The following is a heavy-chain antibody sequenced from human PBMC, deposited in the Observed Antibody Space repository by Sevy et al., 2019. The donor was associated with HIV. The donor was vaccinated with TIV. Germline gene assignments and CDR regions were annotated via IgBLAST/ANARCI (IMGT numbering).Heavy chain of an antibody. V-gene: IGHV4-59*01. CDR3: ARAAAEYYYGMDV. CDR2: IYYSGMT. CDR1: GVSISGYY. J-gene: IGHJ6*02. Sequence: SETLSLTCTVSGVSISGYYWSWIRQSPGKGLEWIGYIYYSGMTNYNPSLKSRVSISDDTSKNQFSLKLNSVTAADTAVYYCARAAAEYYYGMDVWGQGTKVTVSS. D-gene: IGHD6-25*01.